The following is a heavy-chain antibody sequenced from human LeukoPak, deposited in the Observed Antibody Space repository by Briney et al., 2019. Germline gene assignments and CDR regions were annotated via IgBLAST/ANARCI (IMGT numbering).Heavy chain of an antibody. CDR1: GFTFSNYN. V-gene: IGHV3-21*04. Sequence: GGSLRLSCAASGFTFSNYNINWVRQAPGKGLEWVSSISSRGSYIYYADSVKGRFAISADNAMNSLYLQMNSLRAEDTAVYYCAKDHYYDSSVYYFDYWGQGTLVTVSS. CDR3: AKDHYYDSSVYYFDY. CDR2: ISSRGSYI. D-gene: IGHD3-22*01. J-gene: IGHJ4*02.